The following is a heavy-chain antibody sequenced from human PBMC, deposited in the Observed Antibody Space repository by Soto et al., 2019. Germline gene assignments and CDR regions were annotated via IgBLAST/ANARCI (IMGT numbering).Heavy chain of an antibody. CDR3: GRAKRLWFGEKIDS. CDR2: IFSVGEV. V-gene: IGHV2-26*01. Sequence: QVTLKACGRVLVQPTETLTLTCSVSDFSRDNHRAAVSWVRQPPVKALEWLRHIFSVGEVSYAISLRSRLTISTDSSKSQFVLSLANLDPVDSATYYCGRAKRLWFGEKIDSWGQGALVTVSS. J-gene: IGHJ4*02. CDR1: DFSRDNHRAA. D-gene: IGHD3-10*01.